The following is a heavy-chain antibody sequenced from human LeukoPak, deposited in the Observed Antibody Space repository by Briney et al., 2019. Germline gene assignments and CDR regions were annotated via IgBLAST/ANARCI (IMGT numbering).Heavy chain of an antibody. CDR3: AREGGSFDY. Sequence: GGSLRLSCAASGFTFSSYWMHWVRQSPGKGLVWVSHINSDGSCTNYADSVKGRFTISRDNAKNTLYLHMNSLRAEDTAVYYCAREGGSFDYWGQGTLVTVSS. V-gene: IGHV3-74*01. D-gene: IGHD1-26*01. J-gene: IGHJ4*02. CDR2: INSDGSCT. CDR1: GFTFSSYW.